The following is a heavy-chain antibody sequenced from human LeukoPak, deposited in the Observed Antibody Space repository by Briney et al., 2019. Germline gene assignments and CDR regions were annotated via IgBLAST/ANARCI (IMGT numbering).Heavy chain of an antibody. D-gene: IGHD6-6*01. CDR1: GGTFSSYV. CDR2: IIPHFGTA. J-gene: IGHJ5*02. Sequence: SVKVSCKASGGTFSSYVISRVRQAPGQGLGWMGGIIPHFGTANYAQKFQGRVTITADEPTSTAYMELSNLTSADTAVYYCALNIAARPGYFDPWGQGTLVTVSS. CDR3: ALNIAARPGYFDP. V-gene: IGHV1-69*13.